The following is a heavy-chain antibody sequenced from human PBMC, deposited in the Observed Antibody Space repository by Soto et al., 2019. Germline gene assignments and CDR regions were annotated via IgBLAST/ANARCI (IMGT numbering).Heavy chain of an antibody. V-gene: IGHV4-31*03. Sequence: SSETRSLTCTVSGASISSGGYYWSWIRQHPEKGLEWIGYSYYSGSTYYNPSLKSRVSISVDTSKNQFSLKLSSVTAADTSVYYCARGARYWFDPWGQGALVTVS. CDR1: GASISSGGYY. J-gene: IGHJ5*02. CDR2: SYYSGST. CDR3: ARGARYWFDP.